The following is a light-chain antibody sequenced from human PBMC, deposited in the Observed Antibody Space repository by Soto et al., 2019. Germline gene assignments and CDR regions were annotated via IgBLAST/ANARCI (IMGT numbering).Light chain of an antibody. V-gene: IGKV3-11*01. CDR2: DAS. Sequence: EIVLTQSPATLSLSPGERATLSCRASQSVSSYLAWYQQKPGQAPRLLISDASNRATGIPARFSGSGSGTDFPLTISSLEPEDFAVYDCQQRSNWPQGFTFGPGTKVDIK. J-gene: IGKJ3*01. CDR3: QQRSNWPQGFT. CDR1: QSVSSY.